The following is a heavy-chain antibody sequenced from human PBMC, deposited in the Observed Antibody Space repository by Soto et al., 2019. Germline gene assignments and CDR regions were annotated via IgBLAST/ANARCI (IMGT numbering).Heavy chain of an antibody. Sequence: QVRLVQSGAEVKKPGASVKVSCKTYGYDFTNYGINWVRQAPGQGLEWMGWISAYNGNIVYAQNFRGRATLTTATSTASAYMELRSLRSDDTAVYYCARGHDTLNGWKFTFWGKGTLVTVSS. V-gene: IGHV1-18*01. J-gene: IGHJ4*02. D-gene: IGHD3-9*01. CDR3: ARGHDTLNGWKFTF. CDR2: ISAYNGNI. CDR1: GYDFTNYG.